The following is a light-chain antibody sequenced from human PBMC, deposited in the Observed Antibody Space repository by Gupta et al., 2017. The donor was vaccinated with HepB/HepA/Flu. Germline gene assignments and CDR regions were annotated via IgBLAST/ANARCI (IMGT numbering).Light chain of an antibody. V-gene: IGLV1-44*01. CDR1: SSDIGSNN. J-gene: IGLJ2*01. CDR2: SNN. Sequence: QSVLTQPPSASGTPGQRVTISCSGSSSDIGSNNVNWYQQLPGTAPKLLIYSNNQRPSGVPDRFSGSKSGTTATLAISGLQTEDEADYYCAAWDDTRKHLIFGGGTKLTVL. CDR3: AAWDDTRKHLI.